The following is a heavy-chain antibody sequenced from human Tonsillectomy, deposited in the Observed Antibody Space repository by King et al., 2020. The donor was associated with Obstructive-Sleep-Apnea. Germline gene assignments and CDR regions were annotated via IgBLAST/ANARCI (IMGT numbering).Heavy chain of an antibody. J-gene: IGHJ4*02. CDR3: AREESVTASYIDY. V-gene: IGHV3-7*03. Sequence: VQLVESGGGLVQPGGSLRLSCAAAGFTFSSYWMSWVRQAPGKGLEWMANIKQDGSEKYSADSVKGRFTISRDNAKNSLYLQMNSLRAEDTAVYYCAREESVTASYIDYWGQGTLVTVSS. CDR2: IKQDGSEK. CDR1: GFTFSSYW. D-gene: IGHD2-21*02.